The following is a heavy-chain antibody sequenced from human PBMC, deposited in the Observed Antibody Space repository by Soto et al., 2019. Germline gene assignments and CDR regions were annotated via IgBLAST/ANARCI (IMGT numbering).Heavy chain of an antibody. J-gene: IGHJ6*02. Sequence: QVQLVESGGGVVQPGRSLTLSCAASGFTFRNYAMHWVRQDPGKGREWVSTISYDGDNNYYTDSVKGPFTISRDNSMNTRYLQMNSLRPEDTAVYYCARPWWQVSAYYYGMDTWGQVNTVTVSS. CDR3: ARPWWQVSAYYYGMDT. CDR1: GFTFRNYA. D-gene: IGHD2-8*02. V-gene: IGHV3-30-3*01. CDR2: ISYDGDNN.